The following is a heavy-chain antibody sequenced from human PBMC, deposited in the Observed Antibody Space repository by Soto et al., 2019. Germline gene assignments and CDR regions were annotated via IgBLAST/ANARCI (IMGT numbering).Heavy chain of an antibody. CDR3: ARSVEGHFDY. CDR2: ITSDTKTI. CDR1: GFRFSIYS. Sequence: EVRLVESGGALVQRGGSLTLSCAASGFRFSIYSMNWVRQAPGKGLEWSAYITSDTKTIKYAESVKGRFTISRDNAKNLVYLQMNNLSDEDTAVYYCARSVEGHFDYWGQGTVVTVSS. V-gene: IGHV3-48*02. J-gene: IGHJ4*02. D-gene: IGHD6-19*01.